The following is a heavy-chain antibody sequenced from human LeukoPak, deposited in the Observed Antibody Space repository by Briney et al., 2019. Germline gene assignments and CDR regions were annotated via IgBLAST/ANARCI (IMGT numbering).Heavy chain of an antibody. CDR2: FDPEDGET. J-gene: IGHJ4*02. V-gene: IGHV1-24*01. CDR3: ARDSTVVTLYGPNYYFDY. D-gene: IGHD4-23*01. CDR1: GYTLTELS. Sequence: ASVKVSCKVSGYTLTELSMHWVRQAPGKGLEWMGGFDPEDGETIYAQKFQGRVTMTEDTSTDTAYMELSSLRSDDTAVYYCARDSTVVTLYGPNYYFDYWGQGTLVTVSS.